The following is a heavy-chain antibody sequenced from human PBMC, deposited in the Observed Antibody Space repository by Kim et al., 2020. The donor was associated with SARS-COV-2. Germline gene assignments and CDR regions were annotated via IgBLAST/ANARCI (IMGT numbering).Heavy chain of an antibody. CDR1: GGSVSSNSYY. Sequence: SETLSLTCTVSGGSVSSNSYYWSWIRQPPGKRLEWIGYYYYSGSTNSNPYLKSRVTISVDTSKNQFSLKLSSVTAADTAVYYCASTVLTADDYYYNVMDVWGQGTTVTVSS. CDR2: YYYSGST. D-gene: IGHD4-4*01. J-gene: IGHJ6*02. CDR3: ASTVLTADDYYYNVMDV. V-gene: IGHV4-61*01.